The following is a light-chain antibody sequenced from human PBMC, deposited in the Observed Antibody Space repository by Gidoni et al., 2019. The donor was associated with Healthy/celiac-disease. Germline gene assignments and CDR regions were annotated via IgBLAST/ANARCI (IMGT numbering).Light chain of an antibody. J-gene: IGKJ1*01. CDR1: QGISNY. Sequence: DIQMTQSPSSLSASVGDRVTITCRASQGISNYLAWYQKKPGKVPKLLIYAASTLQSGVPSRFSGSGSGTDFTLTISSLQPEYVATYYCQKYNSAPRTFGQXTKVEIK. CDR2: AAS. V-gene: IGKV1-27*01. CDR3: QKYNSAPRT.